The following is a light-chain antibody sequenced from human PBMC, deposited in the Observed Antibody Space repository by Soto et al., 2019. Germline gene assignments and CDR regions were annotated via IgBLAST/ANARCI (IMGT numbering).Light chain of an antibody. J-gene: IGLJ2*01. CDR2: GDS. V-gene: IGLV3-1*01. Sequence: SYELTQPPSVSVSPGQTASITCSGDKLGDKYASWYQQRPGQSPVLVIYGDSKRPSGIPERFSGSNSGNTATLTISGTQAMDEADYYCQAWDSSVVFGGGTKVTVL. CDR3: QAWDSSVV. CDR1: KLGDKY.